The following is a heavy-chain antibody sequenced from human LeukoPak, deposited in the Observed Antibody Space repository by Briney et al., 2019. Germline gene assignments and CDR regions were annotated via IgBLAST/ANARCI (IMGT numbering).Heavy chain of an antibody. V-gene: IGHV3-30*18. J-gene: IGHJ5*02. CDR3: AKDPGWFDP. Sequence: GGSLRLSCAASGFTFSSCGMHWVRQAPGKGLEWVAVISYDGSNKYYADSVKGRSTISRDNSKNTLYLQMNSLRAEDTAVYYCAKDPGWFDPWGQGTLVTVSS. CDR2: ISYDGSNK. CDR1: GFTFSSCG.